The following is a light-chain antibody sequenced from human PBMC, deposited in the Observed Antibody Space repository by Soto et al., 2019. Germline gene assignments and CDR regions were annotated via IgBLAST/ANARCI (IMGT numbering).Light chain of an antibody. Sequence: DIQMTQSPSSLSASIGDRVTITCRASQSISKSLNWYQQKPGRAPTLLISVASTLHSGVPSRFSGSGSGTDFTLTISSLQREDFETYYCQQSYSTPPLYTFGQGTKLEIK. CDR1: QSISKS. V-gene: IGKV1-39*01. CDR3: QQSYSTPPLYT. CDR2: VAS. J-gene: IGKJ2*01.